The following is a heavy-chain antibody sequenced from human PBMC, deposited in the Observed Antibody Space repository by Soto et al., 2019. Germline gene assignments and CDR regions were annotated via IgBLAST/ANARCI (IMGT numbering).Heavy chain of an antibody. CDR2: ISGSGGYT. J-gene: IGHJ6*02. V-gene: IGHV3-23*01. CDR3: ARVVREQWLRIYGMDV. CDR1: GFTFSSYA. Sequence: GGSLRLSCGASGFTFSSYAMSWVRLAPGKGLEWVSTISGSGGYTYYADSVKGRFTISRDNAKNTLYLQMNSLRAEDTAVYYCARVVREQWLRIYGMDVWGQQTTVTVSS. D-gene: IGHD6-19*01.